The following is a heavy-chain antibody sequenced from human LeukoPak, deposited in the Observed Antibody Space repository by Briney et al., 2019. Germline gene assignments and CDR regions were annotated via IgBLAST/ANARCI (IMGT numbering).Heavy chain of an antibody. CDR1: GFTFSSYA. CDR2: ISGSGGST. D-gene: IGHD3-10*01. Sequence: PGGSLGLSCAASGFTFSSYAMSWVRQAPGKGLEWVSAISGSGGSTYYADSVKGRFTISRDNSKNTLYLQTNSLGAEDTAVYYCAKDRGWFGELLPYFDYWGQGTLVTVSS. CDR3: AKDRGWFGELLPYFDY. V-gene: IGHV3-23*01. J-gene: IGHJ4*02.